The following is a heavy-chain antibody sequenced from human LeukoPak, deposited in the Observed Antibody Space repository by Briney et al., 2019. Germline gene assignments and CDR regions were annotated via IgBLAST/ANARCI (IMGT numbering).Heavy chain of an antibody. CDR3: ARRLLYYYDRSGYFDY. D-gene: IGHD3-22*01. CDR2: IYPGDSDT. J-gene: IGHJ4*02. CDR1: GYSFTSYW. V-gene: IGHV5-51*01. Sequence: GESLKISCKGSGYSFTSYWIGWVRQMPGKGLEWMGIIYPGDSDTRYSPSFQGQVTISADKSISTAYLQWSSLKASDTAMYYCARRLLYYYDRSGYFDYWGQGTLVTVSS.